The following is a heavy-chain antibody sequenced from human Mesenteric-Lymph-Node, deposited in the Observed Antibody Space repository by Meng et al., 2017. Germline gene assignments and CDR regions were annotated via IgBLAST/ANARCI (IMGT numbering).Heavy chain of an antibody. CDR1: GDLISSNSM. CDR2: IDDSGHT. Sequence: QTQMHVLAPERVEAAATLASGFCDSGDLISSNSMLTWVRQPTGKGLGWFGDIDDSGHTKHNPSLNSRISISLDKSKNHFSLKVNSVTAADTAVYYCARGKQDAWELLAYWGQGALVTVSS. CDR3: ARGKQDAWELLAY. J-gene: IGHJ4*02. V-gene: IGHV4-4*02. D-gene: IGHD1-26*01.